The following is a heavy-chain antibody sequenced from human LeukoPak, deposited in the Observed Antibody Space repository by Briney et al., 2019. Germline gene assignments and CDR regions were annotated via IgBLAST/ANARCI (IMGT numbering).Heavy chain of an antibody. D-gene: IGHD3-16*01. CDR2: ISSSSSTI. V-gene: IGHV3-48*01. CDR3: ARDSLGSTGDFDY. CDR1: GFTFSSYE. J-gene: IGHJ4*02. Sequence: GGSLRLSCAASGFTFSSYEMNWVRQAPGKGLEWVSYISSSSSTIYYADSVKGRFTVSRDNAKNSLYLQMNSLRAEDTAVYYCARDSLGSTGDFDYWGQGTLVTVSS.